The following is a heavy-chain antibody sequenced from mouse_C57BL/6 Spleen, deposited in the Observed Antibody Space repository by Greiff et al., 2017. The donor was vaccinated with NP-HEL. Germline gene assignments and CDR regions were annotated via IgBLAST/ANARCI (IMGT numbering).Heavy chain of an antibody. J-gene: IGHJ2*01. D-gene: IGHD1-1*01. CDR1: GFNIKDYY. CDR3: ASAYGSSRYYFDY. Sequence: VQLQQSGAELVKPGASVKLSCTASGFNIKDYYMHWVKQRTEQGLEWIGRIDPEDGETKYAPNFPGKATITADTSSNTAYLQLSSLTSEDTAVYYCASAYGSSRYYFDYWGQGTTLTVSS. V-gene: IGHV14-2*01. CDR2: IDPEDGET.